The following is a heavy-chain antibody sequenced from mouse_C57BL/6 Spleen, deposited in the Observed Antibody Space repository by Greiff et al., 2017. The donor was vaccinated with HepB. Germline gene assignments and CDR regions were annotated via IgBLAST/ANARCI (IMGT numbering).Heavy chain of an antibody. D-gene: IGHD1-1*01. Sequence: QVQLQQSGAELARPGASVKLSCKASGYTFTSYGISWVKQRTGQGLEWIGEIYPRSGNTYYNEKFKGKATLTADNSSSTAYMELRSLTSEDSAVYFCARETTVVATDYFDYWGQGTTLTVSS. CDR1: GYTFTSYG. J-gene: IGHJ2*01. CDR3: ARETTVVATDYFDY. CDR2: IYPRSGNT. V-gene: IGHV1-81*01.